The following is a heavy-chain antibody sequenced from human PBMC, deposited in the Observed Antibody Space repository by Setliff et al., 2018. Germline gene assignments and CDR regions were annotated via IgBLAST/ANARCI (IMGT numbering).Heavy chain of an antibody. J-gene: IGHJ4*01. Sequence: SETLSLTCGVYGGSFSGYYWSWIRQPPGKWLEWIGEIIPGGSTNYNPSLKSRFTISRDNAKNSLYLQMNSLRVEDTALYYCARDGNNWNDLDYWGHGTLVTVSS. CDR3: ARDGNNWNDLDY. CDR1: GGSFSGYY. V-gene: IGHV4-34*10. D-gene: IGHD1-20*01. CDR2: IIPGGST.